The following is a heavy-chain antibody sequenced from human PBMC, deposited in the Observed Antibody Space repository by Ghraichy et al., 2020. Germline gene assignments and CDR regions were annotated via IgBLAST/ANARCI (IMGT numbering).Heavy chain of an antibody. CDR2: ISSSGSTI. V-gene: IGHV3-48*03. CDR1: GFTFSSYE. D-gene: IGHD6-6*01. CDR3: AGLIAARPTPTEYFQH. Sequence: GESLNISCAASGFTFSSYEMNWVRQAPGKGLEWVSYISSSGSTIYYADSVKGRFTISRDNAKNSLYLQMNSLRAEDTAVYYCAGLIAARPTPTEYFQHWGQGTLVTVSS. J-gene: IGHJ1*01.